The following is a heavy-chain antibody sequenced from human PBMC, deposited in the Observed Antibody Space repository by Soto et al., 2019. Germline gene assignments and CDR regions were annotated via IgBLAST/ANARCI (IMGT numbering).Heavy chain of an antibody. D-gene: IGHD3-10*01. J-gene: IGHJ5*02. V-gene: IGHV1-3*01. Sequence: QVQLVQSGAEVKEPGASVRVSCKAFGYTFTAYNIHWLRQAPGQGLEWMGWINAGNGNTRSSRKFQGRVIITRDTSANTAYLEVDSLRSEDTAIYYCARVGPSGGSVPRFDPWGQGTLLTVAS. CDR3: ARVGPSGGSVPRFDP. CDR1: GYTFTAYN. CDR2: INAGNGNT.